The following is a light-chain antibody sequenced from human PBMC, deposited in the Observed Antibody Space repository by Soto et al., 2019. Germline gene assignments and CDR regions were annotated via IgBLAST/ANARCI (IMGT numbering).Light chain of an antibody. J-gene: IGLJ2*01. CDR2: GVT. Sequence: QSALTQPASVSGSPGQSITISCTGTSSDVGGYNFVSWYLLHPGKAPKLMIYGVTNRPSGVSNRFSGSKSGNTASLTISGLQAEDEADYYCSSYTSSSTVVFGGGTKLTVL. CDR1: SSDVGGYNF. CDR3: SSYTSSSTVV. V-gene: IGLV2-14*01.